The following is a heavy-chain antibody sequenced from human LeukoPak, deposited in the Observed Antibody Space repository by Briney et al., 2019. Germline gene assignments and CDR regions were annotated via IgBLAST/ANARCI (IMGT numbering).Heavy chain of an antibody. CDR2: IYHSGST. Sequence: SETLSLTCAVSGYSIRSGYYWGWIRQPPGKGLEWIGSIYHSGSTYYNPSLKSRVTISVDTSKNQFSLKLSSVTAADTAVYYCATTYYYDSTGYYYLWGQGTLVTVSS. CDR3: ATTYYYDSTGYYYL. J-gene: IGHJ4*02. V-gene: IGHV4-38-2*01. CDR1: GYSIRSGYY. D-gene: IGHD3-22*01.